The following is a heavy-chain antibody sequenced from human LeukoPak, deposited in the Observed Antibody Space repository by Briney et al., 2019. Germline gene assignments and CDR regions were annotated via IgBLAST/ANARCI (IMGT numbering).Heavy chain of an antibody. Sequence: SETLSLTCSVSGGFISSYYWSWIRQSPGKGLEWIRYIHRSGTTYYRPSLKSRVTISVDTSKNQFSLKLSSVTAADTAVYYCARQGSGSGSYYHYFDYWGQGTLVTVSS. CDR3: ARQGSGSGSYYHYFDY. CDR1: GGFISSYY. D-gene: IGHD3-10*01. CDR2: IHRSGTT. J-gene: IGHJ4*02. V-gene: IGHV4-4*09.